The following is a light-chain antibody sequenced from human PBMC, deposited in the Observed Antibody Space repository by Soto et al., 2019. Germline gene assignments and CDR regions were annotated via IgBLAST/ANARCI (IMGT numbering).Light chain of an antibody. J-gene: IGLJ2*01. CDR3: QTWGTGPLV. Sequence: QAVLTQSPSASASLGASVKLTCTLSSGHSSYAIAWHQQQPEKGPRYLMKLNSDGSHSKGDGIPDRFSGSSSGAERYLTISSLHSADEADYYCQTWGTGPLVFGGGTKLTVL. CDR1: SGHSSYA. V-gene: IGLV4-69*01. CDR2: LNSDGSH.